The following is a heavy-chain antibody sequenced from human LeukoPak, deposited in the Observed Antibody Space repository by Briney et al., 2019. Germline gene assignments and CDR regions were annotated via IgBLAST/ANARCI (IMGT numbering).Heavy chain of an antibody. CDR1: GYTFTGYY. J-gene: IGHJ4*02. CDR3: ARVADIVVVPAAIGLFDY. Sequence: ASVKVSCKASGYTFTGYYMHWVRQAPGQGLEWMGWINPNSGGTNYAQKFQGRVTMTRDTSISTAYMELSRLRSDDTAVYYCARVADIVVVPAAIGLFDYWGQGTLVTVSS. V-gene: IGHV1-2*02. D-gene: IGHD2-2*02. CDR2: INPNSGGT.